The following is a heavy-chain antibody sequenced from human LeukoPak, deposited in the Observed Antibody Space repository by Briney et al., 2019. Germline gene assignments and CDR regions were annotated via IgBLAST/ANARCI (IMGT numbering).Heavy chain of an antibody. Sequence: GGSLRLSCAASGFSFSNFWMSWLRQAPGKGREGVAHMNEAGSDKYYVEYVKGRFSISRDNAKNPVTLQMNSLRVEDTAVYYCVSWDVGHNNYWGQGAQVTVSS. CDR3: VSWDVGHNNY. V-gene: IGHV3-7*01. CDR2: MNEAGSDK. CDR1: GFSFSNFW. J-gene: IGHJ4*02. D-gene: IGHD1-1*01.